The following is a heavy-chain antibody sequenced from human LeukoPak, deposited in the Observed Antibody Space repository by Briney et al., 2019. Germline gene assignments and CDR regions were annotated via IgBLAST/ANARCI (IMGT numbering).Heavy chain of an antibody. D-gene: IGHD6-19*01. CDR3: AKDARAVAEYYYYGMDV. Sequence: LPGGSLRLSCAGSGFTFDDYAMHWVRQAPGKGLEWVSGISWNSGNIGYADSVKDRFIVSRDNSKNSLYLQMNSLRTEDTASYYCAKDARAVAEYYYYGMDVWGQGTTVTVSS. CDR2: ISWNSGNI. CDR1: GFTFDDYA. V-gene: IGHV3-9*01. J-gene: IGHJ6*02.